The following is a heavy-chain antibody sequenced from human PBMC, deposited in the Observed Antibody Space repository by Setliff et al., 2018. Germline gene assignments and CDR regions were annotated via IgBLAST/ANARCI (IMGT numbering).Heavy chain of an antibody. J-gene: IGHJ3*01. CDR3: VRGAGDGYGVDAYAGGGFDF. CDR1: GGSINSGSYF. D-gene: IGHD4-17*01. V-gene: IGHV4-39*02. Sequence: PSETLSLTCTVSGGSINSGSYFWAWIRQPPGKGLEWIGSIHYSGSTYYNRSLNSRVTMSVDTSKNHFSLKLPSVTAADTAVYYCVRGAGDGYGVDAYAGGGFDFWGQGTMVTVSS. CDR2: IHYSGST.